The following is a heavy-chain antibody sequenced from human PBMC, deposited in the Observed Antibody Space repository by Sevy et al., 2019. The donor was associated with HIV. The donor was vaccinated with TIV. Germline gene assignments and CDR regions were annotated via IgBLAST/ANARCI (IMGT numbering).Heavy chain of an antibody. CDR2: ICFGGGTI. CDR3: VREGSTQPHDY. V-gene: IGHV3-23*01. Sequence: GGSLRLSCTASGFTFSVYTMTWVRQAPGKGLEWVSTICFGGGTIHYADSVMGRFTISRDNSKNTLYLQMNSLRADDTAVYYCVREGSTQPHDYWGQGTLVTVSS. CDR1: GFTFSVYT. J-gene: IGHJ4*02. D-gene: IGHD3-10*01.